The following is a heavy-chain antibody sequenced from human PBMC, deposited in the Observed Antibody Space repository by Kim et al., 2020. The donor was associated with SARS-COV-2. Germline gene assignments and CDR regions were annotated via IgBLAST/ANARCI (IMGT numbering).Heavy chain of an antibody. J-gene: IGHJ3*02. D-gene: IGHD4-17*01. Sequence: NPSPKSSVTSSVDTTKNQFSLKLRSVTDADTAVYYCARARGDYARRAFDIWGQGTMVTVSS. CDR3: ARARGDYARRAFDI. V-gene: IGHV4-39*07.